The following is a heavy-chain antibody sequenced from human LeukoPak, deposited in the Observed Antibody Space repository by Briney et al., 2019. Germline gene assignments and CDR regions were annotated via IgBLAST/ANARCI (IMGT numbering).Heavy chain of an antibody. J-gene: IGHJ3*01. CDR1: GYTFTGYF. D-gene: IGHD6-13*01. CDR3: ARDDVIAAAAYDAIDV. Sequence: ASVKVSCKASGYTFTGYFIHWVRQAPGQGLEWMGWINPNSGGTKYAQTFQGRVTMTRDTSISTAYMELSRLRSDDTAMYYCARDDVIAAAAYDAIDVWGQGTMVTVSS. V-gene: IGHV1-2*02. CDR2: INPNSGGT.